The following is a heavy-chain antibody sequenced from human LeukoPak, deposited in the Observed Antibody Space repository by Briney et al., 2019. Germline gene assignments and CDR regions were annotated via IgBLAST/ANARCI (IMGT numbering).Heavy chain of an antibody. CDR3: ARTRNYDFWSGYYIPYYFDY. CDR1: GGSISSSSYY. J-gene: IGHJ4*02. Sequence: SETLSLTCTVSGGSISSSSYYWGWIRQPPGKGLEWIGSIYYSGSTYYSPSLKSRVTISVDTSKNQFSLKLSSVTAADTAVYYCARTRNYDFWSGYYIPYYFDYWGQGTLVTVSS. CDR2: IYYSGST. V-gene: IGHV4-39*01. D-gene: IGHD3-3*01.